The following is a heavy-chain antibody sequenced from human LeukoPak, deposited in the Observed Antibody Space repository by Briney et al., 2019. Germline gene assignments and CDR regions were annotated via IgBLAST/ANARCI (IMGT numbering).Heavy chain of an antibody. J-gene: IGHJ4*02. Sequence: GGSLRLSCAVSGLTLSGYDMDWVRQAPGKGLEWVSFIRYDGSREFYADSVEGRFTISRDNSKDTLYLQMNSLRPEDTAVYYCVGDFDYWGQGTLVTVSS. CDR2: IRYDGSRE. CDR1: GLTLSGYD. CDR3: VGDFDY. V-gene: IGHV3-30*02.